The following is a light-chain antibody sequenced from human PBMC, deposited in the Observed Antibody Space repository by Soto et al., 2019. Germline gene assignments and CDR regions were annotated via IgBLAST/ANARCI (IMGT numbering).Light chain of an antibody. CDR1: QSVSGY. J-gene: IGKJ5*01. V-gene: IGKV3-11*01. CDR2: HAS. CDR3: QQRYTWPPIT. Sequence: EIVLTQSPATLSLSPGERATLSCRASQSVSGYIAWYQQKLGQAPRLLIYHASNRPTGIPARFSGSGSETDFTLTISSLEPEDFAVYYCQQRYTWPPITFGQGTRLELK.